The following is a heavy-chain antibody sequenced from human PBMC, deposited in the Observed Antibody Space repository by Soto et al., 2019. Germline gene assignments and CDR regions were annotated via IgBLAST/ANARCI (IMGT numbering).Heavy chain of an antibody. J-gene: IGHJ4*01. CDR2: ISSDGQTK. CDR3: AKEIAVAGDLDY. V-gene: IGHV3-30*04. D-gene: IGHD6-19*01. CDR1: GFAFRSYP. Sequence: PGGSLRLSCTASGFAFRSYPMHWVRQAPGKGLEWVGVISSDGQTKYYADSVKGRFTISRDNSKNTLYLQMDSLRPEDTAVYYCAKEIAVAGDLDYWGHGTLVTVSS.